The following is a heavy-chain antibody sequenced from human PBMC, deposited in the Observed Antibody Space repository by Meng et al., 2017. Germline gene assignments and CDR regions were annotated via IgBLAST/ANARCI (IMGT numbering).Heavy chain of an antibody. V-gene: IGHV7-4-1*02. CDR2: INSNSRNP. J-gene: IGHJ4*02. Sequence: QVYLGRSVSRLNKPGCSVEVSRKASRHTLTSFAMNWGRQAPGRVLELMVWINSNSRNPTYAQGFTRRFVFSLDTSVSTAYLQISSLKAEDTAVYYCAREGRVDFDYWGQGTLVTVSS. D-gene: IGHD1-26*01. CDR1: RHTLTSFA. CDR3: AREGRVDFDY.